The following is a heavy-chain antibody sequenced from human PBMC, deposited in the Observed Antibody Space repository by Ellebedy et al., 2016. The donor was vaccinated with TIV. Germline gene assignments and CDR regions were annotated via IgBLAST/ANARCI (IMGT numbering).Heavy chain of an antibody. J-gene: IGHJ6*02. Sequence: GESLKISCPASWFTFSHHAFYWVRQAPGKGLASVTIISYDGNNKFYLDSVEGRFSISRDDSKNTLYLQMNSLRPEDTAVYYCSREGLEAGMDLWGQGTTVIVSS. CDR2: ISYDGNNK. CDR1: WFTFSHHA. V-gene: IGHV3-30*04. CDR3: SREGLEAGMDL.